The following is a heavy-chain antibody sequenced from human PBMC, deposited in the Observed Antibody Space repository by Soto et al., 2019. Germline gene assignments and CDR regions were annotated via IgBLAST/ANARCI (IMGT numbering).Heavy chain of an antibody. D-gene: IGHD3-22*01. CDR1: GFTFSSYA. CDR2: ISYDGSNK. V-gene: IGHV3-30-3*01. CDR3: ARNYYDSPGYYFDY. Sequence: GGSLRLSCAASGFTFSSYAMHWVRQAPGKGLEWVAVISYDGSNKYYADSVKGRFTISRDNSKNALYLQMNSLRAEDTAVYYCARNYYDSPGYYFDYWGQGTLVTVSS. J-gene: IGHJ4*02.